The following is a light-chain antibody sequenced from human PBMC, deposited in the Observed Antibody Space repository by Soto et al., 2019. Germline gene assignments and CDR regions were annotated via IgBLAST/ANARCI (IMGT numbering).Light chain of an antibody. CDR2: GAS. CDR1: QIVSDNY. J-gene: IGKJ1*01. CDR3: QQYAKAPLT. V-gene: IGKV3-20*01. Sequence: EIVLTQSPAPLSLSPGERAPLSCRASQIVSDNYLAWYQQKPGQAPRLVVYGASSRATGVPDRFSASGSGTDFNLTISRLEPEDFAVYYCQQYAKAPLTFGQGTKVDIK.